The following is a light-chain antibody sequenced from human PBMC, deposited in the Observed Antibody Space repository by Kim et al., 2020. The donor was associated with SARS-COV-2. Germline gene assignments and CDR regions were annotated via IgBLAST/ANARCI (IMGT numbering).Light chain of an antibody. V-gene: IGKV3-11*01. Sequence: EVVLTQSPVTLSLSPGESATLSCRASQSVGNSLAWYRQNPGQPPRLLLFDTSNRATGIPARFSGSGSGTDFTLTITNLEPEDFAVYYCQQRGNWPLTFGGGTRVDIK. J-gene: IGKJ4*01. CDR1: QSVGNS. CDR3: QQRGNWPLT. CDR2: DTS.